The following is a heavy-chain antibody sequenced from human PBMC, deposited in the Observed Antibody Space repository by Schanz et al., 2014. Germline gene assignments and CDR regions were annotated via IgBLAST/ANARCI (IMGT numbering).Heavy chain of an antibody. CDR2: ISGGGGTT. CDR1: GFTFSSYA. CDR3: AKGRFGELSAFDI. J-gene: IGHJ3*02. Sequence: EVQLVESGGGLVKPGGSLRLSCAASGFTFSSYAMSWVRQAPGKGLEWVSAISGGGGTTYYADSVKGRFTISRDNSKNTLYLQMNSLRAEDTAVYYCAKGRFGELSAFDIWGQGTMVTVSS. V-gene: IGHV3-23*04. D-gene: IGHD3-10*01.